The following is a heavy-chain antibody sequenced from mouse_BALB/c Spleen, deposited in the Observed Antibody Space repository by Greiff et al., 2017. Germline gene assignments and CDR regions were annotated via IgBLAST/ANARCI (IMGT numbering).Heavy chain of an antibody. Sequence: QVQLQQSGAELVKPGASVKLSCKASGYTFTSYYMYWVKQRPGQGLEWIGEINPSNGGTNFTEKFKSKATLTVDKSSSTAYMQLSSLTSEDSAVYYCTSSWFAYWGQGTLVTVSA. CDR3: TSSWFAY. CDR2: INPSNGGT. J-gene: IGHJ3*01. V-gene: IGHV1S81*02. CDR1: GYTFTSYY.